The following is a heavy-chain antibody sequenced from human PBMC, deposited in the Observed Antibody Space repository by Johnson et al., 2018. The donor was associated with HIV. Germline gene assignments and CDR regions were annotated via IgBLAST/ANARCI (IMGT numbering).Heavy chain of an antibody. D-gene: IGHD6-19*01. CDR3: ARSHGSSGRGAFDI. V-gene: IGHV3-30-3*01. CDR1: GITFSDYA. CDR2: ISYDGSNK. Sequence: QVQLVESGGGVVQPGRSLRLSCAASGITFSDYAMHWVRQAPGKGLEWVAVISYDGSNKYYADSVKGRFTISRDNSKNTLYLQMNSLRAEDTALYYCARSHGSSGRGAFDIWGQGTMVTVSS. J-gene: IGHJ3*02.